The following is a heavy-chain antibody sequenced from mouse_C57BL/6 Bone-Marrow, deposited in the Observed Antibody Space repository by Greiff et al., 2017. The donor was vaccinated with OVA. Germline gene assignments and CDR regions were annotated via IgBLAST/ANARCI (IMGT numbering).Heavy chain of an antibody. D-gene: IGHD1-1*01. Sequence: EVMLVESGGDLVKPGGSLKLSCAASGFTFSSYGMSWVRQTPDKRLEWVATISSGGSYTYYPESVKGRFTISRYNAKNTLYLQMNSLKSKYTAMYYCARPIYAWFAYWGQGTLVTVSA. CDR2: ISSGGSYT. CDR1: GFTFSSYG. CDR3: ARPIYAWFAY. J-gene: IGHJ3*01. V-gene: IGHV5-6*01.